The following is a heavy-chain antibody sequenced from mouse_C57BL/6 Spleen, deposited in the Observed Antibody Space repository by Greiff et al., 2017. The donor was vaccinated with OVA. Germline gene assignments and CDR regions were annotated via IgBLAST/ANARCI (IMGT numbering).Heavy chain of an antibody. Sequence: VQLQQSGAELVKPGASVKISCKASGYAFSSYWMNWVKQRAGKGLEWIGQIYPGDGDTNYNGKFKGKATLTADKSSSTAYMQLSSLTSEDSAVYFCARKGLTGYFDYWGQGTTLTVSS. V-gene: IGHV1-80*01. CDR1: GYAFSSYW. J-gene: IGHJ2*01. D-gene: IGHD4-1*01. CDR3: ARKGLTGYFDY. CDR2: IYPGDGDT.